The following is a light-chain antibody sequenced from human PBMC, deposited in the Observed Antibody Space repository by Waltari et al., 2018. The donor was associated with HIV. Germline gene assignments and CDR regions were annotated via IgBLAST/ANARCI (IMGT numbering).Light chain of an antibody. CDR2: KKK. J-gene: IGLJ2*01. Sequence: QSVLTQPPSISGAPGQRITVPCSGTSSNIGAGYDVHWYQQLPGTAPKLLLHKKKKRPSGLPDRSSASKSDASASLAITGLQAADEGDYFCQSYDTSLSAGVFGGGTRLTVL. CDR1: SSNIGAGYD. CDR3: QSYDTSLSAGV. V-gene: IGLV1-40*03.